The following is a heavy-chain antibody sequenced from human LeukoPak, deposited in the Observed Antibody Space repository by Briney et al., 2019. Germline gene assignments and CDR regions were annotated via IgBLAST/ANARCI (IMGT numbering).Heavy chain of an antibody. CDR3: ARGTTYYYDSSGYGAFDI. V-gene: IGHV1-69*04. Sequence: ASVKVSCRASGGTFSSYAISWVRQAPGQGLEWMGRIIPILGIANYAQKFQGRVTITADKSTSTAYMELSSLRSEDTAVYYCARGTTYYYDSSGYGAFDIWGQGTMVTVSS. J-gene: IGHJ3*02. D-gene: IGHD3-22*01. CDR1: GGTFSSYA. CDR2: IIPILGIA.